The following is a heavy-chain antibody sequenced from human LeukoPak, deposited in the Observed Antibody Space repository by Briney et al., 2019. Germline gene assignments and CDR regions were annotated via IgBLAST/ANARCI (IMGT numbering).Heavy chain of an antibody. V-gene: IGHV3-11*04. J-gene: IGHJ6*02. Sequence: GGSLRLSCAASGFTFSNTWMSWVRQAPGKGLEWVSYITNNGTTIYYADSVKGRFTISRDNAENSLYLQMNRLRAEDTAIYYCARDQWLAYYYHGMDVWGQGTTVTVSS. CDR2: ITNNGTTI. D-gene: IGHD6-19*01. CDR1: GFTFSNTW. CDR3: ARDQWLAYYYHGMDV.